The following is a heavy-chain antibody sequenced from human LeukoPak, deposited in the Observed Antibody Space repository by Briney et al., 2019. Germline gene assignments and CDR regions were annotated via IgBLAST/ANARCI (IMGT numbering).Heavy chain of an antibody. CDR3: ARDLCVGGTCYGIDY. D-gene: IGHD2-15*01. CDR1: GGSISNYY. J-gene: IGHJ4*02. V-gene: IGHV4-59*01. Sequence: SETLSLTCTVSGGSISNYYWGWIRQPPGKGLEWLGYIYHSGSTNYNPSLKSRVTISVDTSKNQFSLKLSSVTAADTAVYYCARDLCVGGTCYGIDYWGQGTLVTVSS. CDR2: IYHSGST.